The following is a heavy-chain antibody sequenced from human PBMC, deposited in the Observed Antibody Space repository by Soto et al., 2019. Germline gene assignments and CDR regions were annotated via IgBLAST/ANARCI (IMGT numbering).Heavy chain of an antibody. Sequence: GASVKVSCKASGGTFSSYAISWVRQAPGQGLEWMGGIIPIFGTANYAQKFQGRVTITADESTSTAYMELSRLRSDDTAVYYCAREMATPPAAFDIWGQGTMVTVSS. CDR1: GGTFSSYA. D-gene: IGHD5-12*01. CDR2: IIPIFGTA. CDR3: AREMATPPAAFDI. V-gene: IGHV1-69*13. J-gene: IGHJ3*02.